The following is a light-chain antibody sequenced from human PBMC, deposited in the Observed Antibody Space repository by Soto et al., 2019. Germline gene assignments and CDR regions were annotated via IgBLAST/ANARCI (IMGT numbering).Light chain of an antibody. Sequence: QSVLTQPPSASGPPGQSVTVSCTGTSSDVGGYNYVSWYQQHPGKAPKLMIYEVSKRPAGVPDRFSGSKSGNTASLTVSGLQADDEADYYCSSYAGSNNSYVFGTGTKVTVL. J-gene: IGLJ1*01. V-gene: IGLV2-8*01. CDR1: SSDVGGYNY. CDR3: SSYAGSNNSYV. CDR2: EVS.